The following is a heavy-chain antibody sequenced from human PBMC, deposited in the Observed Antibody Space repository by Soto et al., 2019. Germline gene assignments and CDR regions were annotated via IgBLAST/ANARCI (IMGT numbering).Heavy chain of an antibody. CDR2: ISGSGDIT. CDR1: GFTFSSFA. V-gene: IGHV3-23*01. CDR3: AKCSGGFCYYPYYYGMDV. D-gene: IGHD2-15*01. Sequence: EVQLLESGGGLVQPGGSLRLSCAASGFTFSSFAMSWVRQAPGKGLEWVSAISGSGDITHYADSVKGRFTISRDSSKNTLYLQMNSLRAEDTAVYYCAKCSGGFCYYPYYYGMDVWGQGTTVTVSS. J-gene: IGHJ6*02.